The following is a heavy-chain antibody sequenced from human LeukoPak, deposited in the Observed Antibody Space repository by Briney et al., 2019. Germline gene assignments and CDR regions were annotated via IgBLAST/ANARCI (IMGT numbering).Heavy chain of an antibody. Sequence: SETLSLTCTVSGGSISSYYWSWIRQPPGKGLEWIGYIYYSGSTNYNPSLKSRVTISVDTSKNQFSLKLSSVTAADTAVYYCARDPASIAAAGTSGEPLDYWGQGTLVTVSS. CDR1: GGSISSYY. V-gene: IGHV4-59*12. D-gene: IGHD6-13*01. CDR3: ARDPASIAAAGTSGEPLDY. CDR2: IYYSGST. J-gene: IGHJ4*02.